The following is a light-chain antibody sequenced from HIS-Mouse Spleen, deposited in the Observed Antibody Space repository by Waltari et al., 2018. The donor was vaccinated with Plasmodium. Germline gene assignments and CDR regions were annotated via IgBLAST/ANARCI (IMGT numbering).Light chain of an antibody. J-gene: IGLJ2*01. CDR3: QAWDSSTVV. Sequence: SYELTQPPSVSVSPGQTASITCSGDKLGDKYACWYQQKPGQSPVLVIYQDSKRPSGCPERFSGSNSGNTANLTISGTQAMDEADYYCQAWDSSTVVFGGGTKLTVL. CDR1: KLGDKY. V-gene: IGLV3-1*01. CDR2: QDS.